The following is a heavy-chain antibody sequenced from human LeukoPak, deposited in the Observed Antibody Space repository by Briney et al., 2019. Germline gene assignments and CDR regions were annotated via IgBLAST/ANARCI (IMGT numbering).Heavy chain of an antibody. J-gene: IGHJ4*02. CDR1: GYTFTGYY. D-gene: IGHD4-17*01. CDR3: ARESYGEEDN. Sequence: ASVKVSCKASGYTFTGYYMHWVRQAPGQGLEWMGWINPNSGDTKYAQKFQGRVTMTRDTSISTAYMELSRLRSDDTALYYCARESYGEEDNWGQGTLVTVSS. CDR2: INPNSGDT. V-gene: IGHV1-2*02.